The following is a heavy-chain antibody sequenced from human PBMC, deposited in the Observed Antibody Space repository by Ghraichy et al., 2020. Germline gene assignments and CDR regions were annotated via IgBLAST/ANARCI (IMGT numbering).Heavy chain of an antibody. CDR3: AREYYYDSSGYNWFDP. Sequence: SETLSLTCTVSGGSVSSGSYYWSWIRQPPGKGLEWIGYIYYSGSTNYNPSLKSRVTISVDTSKNQFSLKLSSVTAADTAVYYCAREYYYDSSGYNWFDPWGQGTLVTVSS. CDR1: GGSVSSGSYY. J-gene: IGHJ5*02. CDR2: IYYSGST. D-gene: IGHD3-22*01. V-gene: IGHV4-61*01.